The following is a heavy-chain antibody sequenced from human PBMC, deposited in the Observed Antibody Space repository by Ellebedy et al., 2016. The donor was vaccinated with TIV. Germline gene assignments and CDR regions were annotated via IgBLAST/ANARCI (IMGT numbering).Heavy chain of an antibody. J-gene: IGHJ3*02. V-gene: IGHV3-23*01. D-gene: IGHD3-9*01. Sequence: GGSLRLXXAASGFTFSSYAMSWVRQAPGKGLEWVSAISGSGGSTYYADSVKGRFAISRDNSKNTLYLQMNSLRAEDTAVYYCAKHHYDILTGDAFDIWGQGTMVTVSS. CDR3: AKHHYDILTGDAFDI. CDR1: GFTFSSYA. CDR2: ISGSGGST.